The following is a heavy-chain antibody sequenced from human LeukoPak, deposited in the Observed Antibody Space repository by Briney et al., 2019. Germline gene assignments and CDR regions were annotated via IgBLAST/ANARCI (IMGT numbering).Heavy chain of an antibody. D-gene: IGHD6-19*01. Sequence: ASLKVSCKASGYTFTGHYMHWVRQAPGQGLEWMGWINTNRGDTKYAQKFQGRVTMTRDTSTSTAYMEMSRLRSDDTALYYCARWRGYASDWSRPLDDWGQGTLVTLSS. J-gene: IGHJ4*02. CDR2: INTNRGDT. V-gene: IGHV1-2*02. CDR1: GYTFTGHY. CDR3: ARWRGYASDWSRPLDD.